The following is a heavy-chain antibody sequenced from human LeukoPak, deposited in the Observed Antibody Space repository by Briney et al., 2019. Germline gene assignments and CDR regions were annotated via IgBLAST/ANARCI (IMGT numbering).Heavy chain of an antibody. CDR2: ISYDGSNK. CDR1: GFTFSSYA. CDR3: ARRAAADPYYYYYMDV. V-gene: IGHV3-30*04. D-gene: IGHD6-25*01. J-gene: IGHJ6*03. Sequence: PGRSLRLSCAASGFTFSSYAMHWVRQAPGKGLEWVAVISYDGSNKYYADSVKGRFTISRDNSKNTLYLQMNSLRAEDTAVYYCARRAAADPYYYYYMDVWGKGTTVTGSS.